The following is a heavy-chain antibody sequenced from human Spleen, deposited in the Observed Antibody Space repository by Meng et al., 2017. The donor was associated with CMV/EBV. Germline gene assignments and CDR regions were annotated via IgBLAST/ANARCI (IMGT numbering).Heavy chain of an antibody. D-gene: IGHD2-2*01. CDR3: ARDPWDIVAIPAAPDN. J-gene: IGHJ4*02. CDR1: GFTFSSFE. V-gene: IGHV3-48*03. CDR2: INNSGGTI. Sequence: GGSLRLSCAASGFTFSSFEMNWVRQAPGKGLQWISYINNSGGTIYYADSVKGRFTISRDNAKNSLYLQMNSLRAEDTAVYYCARDPWDIVAIPAAPDNWGQGTLVTVSS.